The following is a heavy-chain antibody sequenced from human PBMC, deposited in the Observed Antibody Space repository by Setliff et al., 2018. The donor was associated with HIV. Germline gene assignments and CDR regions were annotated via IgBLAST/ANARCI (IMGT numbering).Heavy chain of an antibody. V-gene: IGHV4-59*08. CDR1: GGSIDNYY. CDR2: IYYTGRT. Sequence: PSETLSLTCSVSGGSIDNYYWSWIRQSPGKGLEWIGHIYYTGRTNYNPSLQSRVNMSVDTSKNQLSLNLTSVTAADTAIYYCVRHLLDYTFWSGYSTQNCFNYWGQGALLTVSS. D-gene: IGHD3-3*01. CDR3: VRHLLDYTFWSGYSTQNCFNY. J-gene: IGHJ4*02.